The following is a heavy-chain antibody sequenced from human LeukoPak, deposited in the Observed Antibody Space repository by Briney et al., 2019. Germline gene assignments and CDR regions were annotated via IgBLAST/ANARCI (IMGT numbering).Heavy chain of an antibody. D-gene: IGHD4-11*01. CDR2: INHSGST. CDR3: ARERAYNNYYNYFDP. Sequence: SKTLSLTCAVYGDSFNEYYWSWVRQPPGKALEWIGEINHSGSTNYNPYLKNRVTISVDKSLRQFFLRLSPVTAADTAVYYCARERAYNNYYNYFDPWGQGTQVTVSS. V-gene: IGHV4-34*01. CDR1: GDSFNEYY. J-gene: IGHJ5*02.